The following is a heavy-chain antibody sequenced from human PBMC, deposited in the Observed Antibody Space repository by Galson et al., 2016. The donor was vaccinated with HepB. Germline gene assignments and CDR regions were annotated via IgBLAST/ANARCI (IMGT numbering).Heavy chain of an antibody. V-gene: IGHV1-8*01. CDR3: ARGHWNARDAFDV. Sequence: SVKVSCKASGYTFTNHYINWVRQATGHGPEWMGWMDTTTYKTGYAQKFQGRFTMTKNTSLGTAYMELGSLRSGDTAVYYCARGHWNARDAFDVWGQGKMVTVSS. J-gene: IGHJ3*01. CDR1: GYTFTNHY. CDR2: MDTTTYKT. D-gene: IGHD1-1*01.